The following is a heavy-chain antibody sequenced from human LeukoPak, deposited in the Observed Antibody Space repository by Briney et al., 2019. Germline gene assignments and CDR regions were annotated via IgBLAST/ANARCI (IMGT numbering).Heavy chain of an antibody. CDR3: VKDRYRWYVGYSLGPDY. D-gene: IGHD5-18*01. J-gene: IGHJ4*02. CDR1: KFTFSNYG. V-gene: IGHV3-30*18. CDR2: ISYDGSNK. Sequence: GGSLRLSCAASKFTFSNYGMHWVRQAPGKGLEWVAVISYDGSNKYYADSVKGRFTISRDSSKNTLYLQLNSLRVEDTAVYYCVKDRYRWYVGYSLGPDYWGRGTLVTVSS.